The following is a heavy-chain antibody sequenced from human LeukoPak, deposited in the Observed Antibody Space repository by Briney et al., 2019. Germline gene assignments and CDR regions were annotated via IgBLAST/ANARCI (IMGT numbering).Heavy chain of an antibody. CDR2: ISDSGTST. CDR1: GFTFSSYG. V-gene: IGHV3-23*01. CDR3: AKDRLTLDAFDI. D-gene: IGHD4-23*01. J-gene: IGHJ3*02. Sequence: GGSLRLSCAASGFTFSSYGMSWVRQAPGKGLEWVSAISDSGTSTYYADSVKGRFTISRDNSKNTLYLQMNSLSAEDTAVYYCAKDRLTLDAFDIWGQGTMVTVSS.